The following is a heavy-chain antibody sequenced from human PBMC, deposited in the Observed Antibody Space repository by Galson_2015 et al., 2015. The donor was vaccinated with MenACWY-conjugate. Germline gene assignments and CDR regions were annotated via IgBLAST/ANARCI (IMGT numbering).Heavy chain of an antibody. CDR2: ISDDGSSK. CDR3: ARGGGGPFYSTGWYYFDY. CDR1: GFTFSSYA. D-gene: IGHD6-19*01. J-gene: IGHJ4*02. V-gene: IGHV3-30*01. Sequence: SLRLSCAASGFTFSSYAMHWVRQAPGKGLEWVAVISDDGSSKYYADSVRGRFTISRDNSKNTLYLQMNGLRAEDTAVFYCARGGGGPFYSTGWYYFDYWGQGTLVTVSS.